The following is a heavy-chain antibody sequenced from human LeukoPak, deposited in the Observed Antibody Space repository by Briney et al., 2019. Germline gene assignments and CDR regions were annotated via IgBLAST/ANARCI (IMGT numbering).Heavy chain of an antibody. CDR1: GGSFSGYY. Sequence: SETLSLTCAVYGGSFSGYYWSWIRQPPGKGLEWIGYIYYSGSTNYNPSLKSRVTISVDTSKNQFSLKLSSVTAADTAVYYCARLGSASGSYYIDYWGQGTLVTVSS. V-gene: IGHV4-59*01. J-gene: IGHJ4*02. D-gene: IGHD3-10*01. CDR2: IYYSGST. CDR3: ARLGSASGSYYIDY.